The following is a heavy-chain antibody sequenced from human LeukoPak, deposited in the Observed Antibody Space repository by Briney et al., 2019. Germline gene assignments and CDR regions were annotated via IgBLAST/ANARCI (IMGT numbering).Heavy chain of an antibody. CDR1: VGSISSSSYY. V-gene: IGHV4-39*01. Sequence: PSETLSLTCTVSVGSISSSSYYWGWIRQPPGKGLEWIGSIYYSGSTYYNPSLKSRVTISVDTSKNQFSLKLRSVTAADTAVYYCARVFVYCSGGSCYWGWFDPWGQGTLVTVSS. J-gene: IGHJ5*02. CDR2: IYYSGST. D-gene: IGHD2-15*01. CDR3: ARVFVYCSGGSCYWGWFDP.